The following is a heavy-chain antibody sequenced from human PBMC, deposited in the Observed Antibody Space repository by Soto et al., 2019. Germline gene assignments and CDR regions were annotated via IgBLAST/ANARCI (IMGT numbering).Heavy chain of an antibody. CDR2: INPNTGGT. J-gene: IGHJ5*01. Sequence: QVHLVQSGAEVKKPGASVNVSCKPSGYTFTGYYMHWVRQAPGQGLEWMGWINPNTGGTNDAQKFQGWVTMTRDSSISTAHMELSRLRSDDTAVYYCALSPANYNDSAAYYWFDSWGQGTLVTVSS. D-gene: IGHD3-22*01. CDR3: ALSPANYNDSAAYYWFDS. V-gene: IGHV1-2*04. CDR1: GYTFTGYY.